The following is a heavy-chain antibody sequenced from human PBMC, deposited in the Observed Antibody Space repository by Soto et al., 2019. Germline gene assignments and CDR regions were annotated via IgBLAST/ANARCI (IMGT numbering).Heavy chain of an antibody. CDR3: ATVRWELHDAFEI. CDR2: IYHSGMT. D-gene: IGHD1-26*01. CDR1: GGSISTGGYY. Sequence: QVQLQESGPGLVKPSQTLSLTCTVSGGSISTGGYYWSWIRQHPGRGLEWIGYIYHSGMTFSNPSLQSRAAISIDTSKNKSSLKLSSVTAADTAVYYCATVRWELHDAFEIWGQGTMVSVSS. J-gene: IGHJ3*02. V-gene: IGHV4-31*03.